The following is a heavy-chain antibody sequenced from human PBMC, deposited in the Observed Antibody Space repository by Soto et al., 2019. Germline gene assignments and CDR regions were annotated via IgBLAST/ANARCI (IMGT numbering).Heavy chain of an antibody. V-gene: IGHV3-7*03. CDR2: IKEDGSEK. D-gene: IGHD3-16*01. J-gene: IGHJ4*02. CDR3: ARDFRLDY. Sequence: PGGSLRLSCAASGFNFSTYWMTWVRQAPGKGLEWVANIKEDGSEKYYVDSVKGRFAISRDNAKNSAYLQMNSLRAEDTAVYYCARDFRLDYWGQGTLVTVSS. CDR1: GFNFSTYW.